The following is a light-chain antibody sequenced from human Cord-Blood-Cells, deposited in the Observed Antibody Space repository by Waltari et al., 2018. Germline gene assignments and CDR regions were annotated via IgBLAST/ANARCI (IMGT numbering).Light chain of an antibody. CDR1: SSDVGSYNL. J-gene: IGLJ2*01. CDR2: EGS. V-gene: IGLV2-23*03. Sequence: QSALTQPASVSGSPGQSITISCTGTSSDVGSYNLVPCYQQHPGKAPKPRIYEGSKRPSGVSNRFSGSKSGNTASLTISGLQAEDEADYYCCSYAGSSTFKVFGGGTKLTVL. CDR3: CSYAGSSTFKV.